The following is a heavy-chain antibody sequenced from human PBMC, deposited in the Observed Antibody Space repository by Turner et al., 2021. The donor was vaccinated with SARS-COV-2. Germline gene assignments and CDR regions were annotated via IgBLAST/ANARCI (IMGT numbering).Heavy chain of an antibody. V-gene: IGHV4-39*01. CDR3: ARRYGSRNYFEY. CDR1: GCSLTSSNYY. CDR2: MYYSGNT. J-gene: IGHJ4*02. D-gene: IGHD3-10*01. Sequence: QLQMQESSPGLVKPSETLSLTCSVPGCSLTSSNYYWGWIRQPPGKGLEWIGDMYYSGNTYYNSSLKSRVTISIDTSKKQFSLKLSSVTAADTAVYYCARRYGSRNYFEYWGQGTLVTVSS.